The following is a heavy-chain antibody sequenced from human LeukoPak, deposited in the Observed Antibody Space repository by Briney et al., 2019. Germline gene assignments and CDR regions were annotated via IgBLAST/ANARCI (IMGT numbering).Heavy chain of an antibody. D-gene: IGHD3-9*01. CDR2: INPNSGGT. CDR3: ARRVGTYDINWFDP. V-gene: IGHV1-2*02. CDR1: GYTFTVYY. J-gene: IGHJ5*02. Sequence: GASVKVSCKASGYTFTVYYMHWVRQAPGQGLEWMGWINPNSGGTSYAQKFQGRVTMTRDTSISTAYIELSRLRSDDTAVYYCARRVGTYDINWFDPWGQGTLVTVSS.